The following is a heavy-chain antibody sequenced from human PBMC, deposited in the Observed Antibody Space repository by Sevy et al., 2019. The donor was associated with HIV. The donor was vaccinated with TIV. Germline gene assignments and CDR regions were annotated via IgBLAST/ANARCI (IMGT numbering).Heavy chain of an antibody. CDR2: IFYSGSP. CDR1: SGSISSSTYY. Sequence: SESLSLTCTVSSGSISSSTYYWAWIRQPPGKGLKWIGSIFYSGSPYYNPSLQSRLTISVDTSQNQFSLKLSSVTAADTAVYHCAITNYSDRSGYYYPVWFDYWGRGTLVTVSS. J-gene: IGHJ4*02. CDR3: AITNYSDRSGYYYPVWFDY. V-gene: IGHV4-39*01. D-gene: IGHD3-22*01.